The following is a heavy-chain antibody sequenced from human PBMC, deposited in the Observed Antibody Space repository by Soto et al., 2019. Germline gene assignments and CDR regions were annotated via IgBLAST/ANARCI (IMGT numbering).Heavy chain of an antibody. J-gene: IGHJ4*02. CDR1: GFPFATYA. CDR3: ARSKYNWNYWDY. D-gene: IGHD1-20*01. V-gene: IGHV3-23*01. CDR2: ISGSGGST. Sequence: EVQLLESGGGLVQPGGSLRLSCAASGFPFATYAMSWVRQAPGTGLEWVSAISGSGGSTYYADSVKGRFTISRDNSKNTLYLQMNSLRAEDTAVYYCARSKYNWNYWDYWGQGTLVTVSS.